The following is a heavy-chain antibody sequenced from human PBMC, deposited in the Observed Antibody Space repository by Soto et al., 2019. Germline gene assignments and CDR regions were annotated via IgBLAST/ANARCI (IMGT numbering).Heavy chain of an antibody. D-gene: IGHD3-22*01. CDR2: ISYDGSNK. J-gene: IGHJ4*02. CDR3: ARDGTDDSSGPSDY. CDR1: GFNLNTYG. Sequence: GGSLRLSCVASGFNLNTYGIYWVRQAPGKGLQWVAVISYDGSNKYYADSVKGRFTISRDNSKNTLYLQMNSLRAEDTAVYYCARDGTDDSSGPSDYWGQGTLVTVSS. V-gene: IGHV3-30*03.